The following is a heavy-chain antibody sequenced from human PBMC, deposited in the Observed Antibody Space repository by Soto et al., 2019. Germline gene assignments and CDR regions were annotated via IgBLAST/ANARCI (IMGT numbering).Heavy chain of an antibody. CDR3: ARVAGSGSYAFDY. V-gene: IGHV3-21*01. Sequence: GGSLRLSCAASGFTFITYSMNWVRQAPGKGLEWVSSITSSSSYIYYVDSVKGRFTISRDNAKNSLYLQMNSLRAEDTAVYYCARVAGSGSYAFDYWGQGTLVTVSS. CDR1: GFTFITYS. CDR2: ITSSSSYI. J-gene: IGHJ4*02. D-gene: IGHD3-10*01.